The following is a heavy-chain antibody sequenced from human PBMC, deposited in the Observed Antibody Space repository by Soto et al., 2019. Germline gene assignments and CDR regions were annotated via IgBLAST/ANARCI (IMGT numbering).Heavy chain of an antibody. V-gene: IGHV3-7*01. D-gene: IGHD1-26*01. Sequence: GGSLRLSCAASGFTFSSYWMSWVRQAPGKGLEWVANIKQDGSEKYYVDSVKGRFTIFRDNTKNSLFLQMNSLRAEDTALYYCARDSGSYYGDYFFDYWGQGTLVTVSS. CDR2: IKQDGSEK. CDR1: GFTFSSYW. J-gene: IGHJ4*02. CDR3: ARDSGSYYGDYFFDY.